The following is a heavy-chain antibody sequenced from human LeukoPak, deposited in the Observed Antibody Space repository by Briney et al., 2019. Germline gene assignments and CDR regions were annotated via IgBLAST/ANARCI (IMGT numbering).Heavy chain of an antibody. CDR1: GGTFSSYA. V-gene: IGHV1-69*04. D-gene: IGHD5-24*01. CDR2: IIPLFGIA. J-gene: IGHJ4*02. CDR3: ARDFTPRYGYNYEAYFDY. Sequence: SSVNVSCKASGGTFSSYAISWVRQAPGQALEWMGRIIPLFGIANYAQKFQGRVTITADKSTSTAYMELSSLRSEDTAVYYCARDFTPRYGYNYEAYFDYWGQGTLVTVSS.